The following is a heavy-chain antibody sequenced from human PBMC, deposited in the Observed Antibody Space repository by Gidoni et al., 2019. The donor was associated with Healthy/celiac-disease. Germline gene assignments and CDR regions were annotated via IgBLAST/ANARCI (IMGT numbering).Heavy chain of an antibody. CDR2: IKQDGSEK. J-gene: IGHJ1*01. D-gene: IGHD4-17*01. CDR3: ARDLATVVTPYYFQH. CDR1: GFTFSRYW. V-gene: IGHV3-7*03. Sequence: EAQLVESGGGLVQPGGSLRLSCAPSGFTFSRYWMSWVRQAPGKGLEWVANIKQDGSEKYYVDSVKGRFTISRDNAKNSLYLQMNSLRAEDTAVYYCARDLATVVTPYYFQHWGQGTLVTVSS.